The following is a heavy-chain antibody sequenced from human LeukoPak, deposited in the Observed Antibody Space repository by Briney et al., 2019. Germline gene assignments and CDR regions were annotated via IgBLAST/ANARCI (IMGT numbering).Heavy chain of an antibody. D-gene: IGHD3-10*01. CDR2: IYHSGST. Sequence: SSQTLSLTCAVSGGSISSGGYSWSWIRQPPGKGLEWLEYIYHSGSTYYNPSLKSRVTISVDRSKNQFSLKLSSVTAADTAVYYCARDGGAMVRGVIHNWFDPWGQGTLVTVSS. J-gene: IGHJ5*02. V-gene: IGHV4-30-2*01. CDR1: GGSISSGGYS. CDR3: ARDGGAMVRGVIHNWFDP.